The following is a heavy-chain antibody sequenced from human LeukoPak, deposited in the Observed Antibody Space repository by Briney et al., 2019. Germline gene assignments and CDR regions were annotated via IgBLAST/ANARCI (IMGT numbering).Heavy chain of an antibody. J-gene: IGHJ4*02. CDR1: GYTFTGYY. CDR3: ARDRYDSSGYSDY. Sequence: ASVKVSCKASGYTFTGYYMHWVRQAPGQGLEWMGWFNPNSGGTIYAQKFQGRVTMTTDTSISTAYMELSRLRSDDTAVYYCARDRYDSSGYSDYWGQGTLVTVSS. V-gene: IGHV1-2*02. D-gene: IGHD3-22*01. CDR2: FNPNSGGT.